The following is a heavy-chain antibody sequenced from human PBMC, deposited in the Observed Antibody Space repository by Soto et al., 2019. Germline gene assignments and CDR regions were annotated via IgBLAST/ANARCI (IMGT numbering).Heavy chain of an antibody. CDR1: VGSFSSFC. CDR2: ICYSDIT. V-gene: IGHV4-59*01. J-gene: IGHJ5*02. Sequence: SENLSLTCIVSVGSFSSFCWSWIRQPPGKGPEWIGYICYSDITNYNPSLKSRVTISVDTTKNQFSLKLSSVTAADTAVYYCASSAIVGREVNTWFDPWGQGILVTVSS. D-gene: IGHD1-26*01. CDR3: ASSAIVGREVNTWFDP.